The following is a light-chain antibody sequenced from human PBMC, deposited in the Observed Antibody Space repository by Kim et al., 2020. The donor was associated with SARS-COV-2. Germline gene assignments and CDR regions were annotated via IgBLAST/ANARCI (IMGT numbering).Light chain of an antibody. J-gene: IGKJ5*01. CDR2: GAS. CDR3: QQYGRSPPVT. Sequence: EIVLTQSPGTLSLSPGERATLSCRASQSVSSSYLAWYQQKPGQAPRLIIYGASNRATGIPDRFSGSGSGTDFTLTISRLEPEDFAVYYCQQYGRSPPVTFGQGTRLEIK. V-gene: IGKV3-20*01. CDR1: QSVSSSY.